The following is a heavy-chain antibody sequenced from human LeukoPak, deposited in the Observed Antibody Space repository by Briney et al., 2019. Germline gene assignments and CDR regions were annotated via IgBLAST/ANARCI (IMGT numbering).Heavy chain of an antibody. Sequence: PGGSLRLSCAASGFTFSSYAMSWVRRAPGKGLEWVSAISGSGGSTYYADSVKGRLTISRDNAKNTAYLEMDSLRVEDTAVYYCARAKPADFDLWGRGTLLTVSS. CDR2: ISGSGGST. V-gene: IGHV3-23*01. J-gene: IGHJ2*01. CDR3: ARAKPADFDL. CDR1: GFTFSSYA.